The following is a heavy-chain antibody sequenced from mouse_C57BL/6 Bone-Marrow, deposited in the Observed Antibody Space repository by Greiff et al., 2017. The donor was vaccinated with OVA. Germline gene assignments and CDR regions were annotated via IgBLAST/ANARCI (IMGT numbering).Heavy chain of an antibody. CDR2: IWTGGGT. D-gene: IGHD2-3*01. Sequence: VKLMESGPGLVAPSQSLSITCTVSGFSLTSYAISWVRQPPGKGLEWLGVIWTGGGTNYNSALKSRLSISKDNSKSQVFLKMNSLQTDDTARYYCARKVYDGYYYGWYFDVWGTGTTVTVSS. CDR1: GFSLTSYA. CDR3: ARKVYDGYYYGWYFDV. J-gene: IGHJ1*03. V-gene: IGHV2-9-1*01.